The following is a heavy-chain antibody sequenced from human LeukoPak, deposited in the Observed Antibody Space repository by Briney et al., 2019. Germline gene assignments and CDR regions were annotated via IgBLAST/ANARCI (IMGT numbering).Heavy chain of an antibody. D-gene: IGHD7-27*01. CDR2: IWHSGTT. J-gene: IGHJ4*02. CDR1: GYSISSGYY. Sequence: PSETLSLTCVVSGYSISSGYYWGWIRQPPGKGLEWIGSIWHSGTTYYNPSLKSRVTISVDTSNNQFSLKLSSVTAADTAVFYCARLWGSGYYIDSWGQGTLVTVSS. V-gene: IGHV4-38-2*01. CDR3: ARLWGSGYYIDS.